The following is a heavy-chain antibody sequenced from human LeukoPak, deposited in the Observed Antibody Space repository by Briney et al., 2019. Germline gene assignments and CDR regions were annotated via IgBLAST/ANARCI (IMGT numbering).Heavy chain of an antibody. D-gene: IGHD5-18*01. CDR2: ISPSSSYI. J-gene: IGHJ4*02. V-gene: IGHV3-21*01. CDR1: GFTFSSYS. CDR3: ASFGYSYGF. Sequence: PGGSLRLSCAASGFTFSSYSLAWVRQAPGKGLEWVSSISPSSSYIYYTDSVKGRFTISRDNAENSLYLQMNSLRAEDTAVYYCASFGYSYGFWGQGTLVTVSS.